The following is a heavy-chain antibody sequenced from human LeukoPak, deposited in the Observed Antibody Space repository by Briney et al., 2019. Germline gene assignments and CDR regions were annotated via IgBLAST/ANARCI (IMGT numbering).Heavy chain of an antibody. J-gene: IGHJ4*02. V-gene: IGHV4-34*01. CDR3: ARGYYDSSGYLYYFDF. CDR1: GGSFSGYY. CDR2: INHGGST. D-gene: IGHD3-22*01. Sequence: SETLSLTCAVYGGSFSGYYWSWIRQPPGKGLEWIGEINHGGSTNYNPSLKSRVTISIDTSKNQFSLKLSSVTAADTAVYYCARGYYDSSGYLYYFDFWGQGILVTVSS.